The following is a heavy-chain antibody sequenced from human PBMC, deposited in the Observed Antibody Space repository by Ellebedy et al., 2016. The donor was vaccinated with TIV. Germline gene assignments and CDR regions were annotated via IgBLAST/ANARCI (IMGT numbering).Heavy chain of an antibody. J-gene: IGHJ4*02. Sequence: GGSLRLSXAASGFTFSSYSFNWVRKAPGKGLKWFSSISSVNGDTFYSDSVKGRFTVSRDNAKNSVYLQINSLRVEDTAVYYCARDPNFPYSYGDYWGQGTLVTVSS. CDR3: ARDPNFPYSYGDY. CDR2: ISSVNGDT. V-gene: IGHV3-21*01. CDR1: GFTFSSYS. D-gene: IGHD5-18*01.